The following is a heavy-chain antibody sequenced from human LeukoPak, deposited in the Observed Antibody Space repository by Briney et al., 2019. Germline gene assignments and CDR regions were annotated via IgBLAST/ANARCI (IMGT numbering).Heavy chain of an antibody. D-gene: IGHD2-2*01. CDR1: GGTFSSYA. V-gene: IGHV1-69*04. CDR2: IIPIFGIA. J-gene: IGHJ4*02. CDR3: ATIGTVPAATRDLRKASY. Sequence: GASVKVSCKASGGTFSSYAISWVRQAPGQGLEWMGRIIPIFGIANYAQKFQGRVTITADKSTSTAYMELSSLRSKDTAVYYCATIGTVPAATRDLRKASYWGQGTLVTVSS.